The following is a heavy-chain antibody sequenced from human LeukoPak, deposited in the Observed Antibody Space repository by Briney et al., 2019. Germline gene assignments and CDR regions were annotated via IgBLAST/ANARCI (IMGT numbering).Heavy chain of an antibody. Sequence: SETLSLTCTVSGGSISSGSYYWSWIRQPAGKGLEWIGRIYTNGSTNYNPSLKSRVAISVDTSKNQFSLKLSAVTAADTAVYYCAREAATVTTFYYYYYMDVWGKGTTVTVSS. J-gene: IGHJ6*03. CDR3: AREAATVTTFYYYYYMDV. D-gene: IGHD4-11*01. CDR2: IYTNGST. V-gene: IGHV4-61*02. CDR1: GGSISSGSYY.